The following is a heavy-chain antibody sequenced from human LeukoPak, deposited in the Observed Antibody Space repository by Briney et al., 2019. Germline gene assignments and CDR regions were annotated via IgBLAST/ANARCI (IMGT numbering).Heavy chain of an antibody. CDR2: TYYRSTWYN. Sequence: SQTLSLTCAISGDSVSSNSVTWNWIRQSPSRGLEWLGRTYYRSTWYNDYAVSVGGRITVNPDTSKNQFSLHLNSVTPEDTAVYYCARRLTQYDCFDPWGQGILVTVSS. CDR1: GDSVSSNSVT. CDR3: ARRLTQYDCFDP. J-gene: IGHJ5*02. V-gene: IGHV6-1*01. D-gene: IGHD2-2*01.